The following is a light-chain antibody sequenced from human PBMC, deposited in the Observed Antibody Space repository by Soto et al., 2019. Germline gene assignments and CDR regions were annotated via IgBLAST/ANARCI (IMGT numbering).Light chain of an antibody. CDR2: EDN. J-gene: IGLJ2*01. CDR3: QSYDSSIVV. Sequence: NFMLTQPHSVSESPGKTVTISCTRSSGSIASNYVQWYQQRPGSAPTTVIYEDNQRPSGVPDRFSGSIDSSSNSASLTISGLNTEDEADYYCQSYDSSIVVFGGGTKLTVL. CDR1: SGSIASNY. V-gene: IGLV6-57*04.